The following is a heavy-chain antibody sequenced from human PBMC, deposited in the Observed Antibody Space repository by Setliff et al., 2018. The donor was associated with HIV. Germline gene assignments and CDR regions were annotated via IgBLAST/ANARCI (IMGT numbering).Heavy chain of an antibody. D-gene: IGHD7-27*01. CDR2: IVDSGST. V-gene: IGHV4-34*12. CDR1: GGSLTNYY. J-gene: IGHJ4*02. CDR3: ARQVGNKVLFDS. Sequence: SETLSLTCTLYGGSLTNYYWTWIRQSPEKGLEWIGEIVDSGSTNYSPSLKSRVTISLDTSKKQFSLRLSSVTAADTAVYYCARQVGNKVLFDSWGQGTLVTVSS.